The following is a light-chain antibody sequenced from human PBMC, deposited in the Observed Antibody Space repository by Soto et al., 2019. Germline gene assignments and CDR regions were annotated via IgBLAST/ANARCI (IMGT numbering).Light chain of an antibody. J-gene: IGKJ1*01. V-gene: IGKV1-5*03. CDR3: QQYNSYS. CDR2: KAS. Sequence: DIQMTQSPSTLSASGGDRVTITCRASQSISVWLAWYQQKAGKAPNLLIYKASRLESGVPSRFSGSGSGTEFTLTISSLQPDDFATYYCQQYNSYSFGQGTKVDIK. CDR1: QSISVW.